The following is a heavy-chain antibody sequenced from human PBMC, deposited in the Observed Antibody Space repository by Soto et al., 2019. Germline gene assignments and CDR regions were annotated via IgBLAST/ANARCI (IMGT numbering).Heavy chain of an antibody. CDR3: ARVPVAAAGMGIDY. CDR2: IRGDGSGT. Sequence: EVQLVESGGGLVQPGGSLRLSCSASGFTFSSYWMHWVRQAPGKGLGWVSRIRGDGSGTNYADSVKGRFIISRDNTKNTLFLQMNRLGAEDTAVYYCARVPVAAAGMGIDYWGQGTLVTVSS. J-gene: IGHJ4*02. D-gene: IGHD6-13*01. V-gene: IGHV3-74*01. CDR1: GFTFSSYW.